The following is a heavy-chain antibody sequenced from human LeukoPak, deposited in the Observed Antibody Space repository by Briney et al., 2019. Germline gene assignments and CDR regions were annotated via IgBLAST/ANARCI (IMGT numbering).Heavy chain of an antibody. V-gene: IGHV3-7*01. CDR2: IKQDGSEK. J-gene: IGHJ4*02. Sequence: PGGSLRLSCAASGFSVSGYWMTWVRQAPGKGLEWVANIKQDGSEKDYVDSVKGRFTISRDNAENSLFLQMNSLRVEDTAVYYCAREWQGGIAAAGTRIEGDYWGQGPLVAVSS. D-gene: IGHD6-13*01. CDR3: AREWQGGIAAAGTRIEGDY. CDR1: GFSVSGYW.